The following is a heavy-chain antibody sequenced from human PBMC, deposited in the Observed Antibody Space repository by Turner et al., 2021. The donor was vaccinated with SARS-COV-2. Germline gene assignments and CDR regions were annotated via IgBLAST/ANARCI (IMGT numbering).Heavy chain of an antibody. CDR1: GFTFENFV. Sequence: VKLLESGGGVAQPGGSLSLSCAASGFTFENFVMVWVRQAPGKGREWVSGISLSGDETWYADSVKGRFTVSRDNSQKIVYLQMSSLRAEDTATYYCAKKGYYYGMDVWGQGTTVIVSS. CDR2: ISLSGDET. CDR3: AKKGYYYGMDV. J-gene: IGHJ6*02. V-gene: IGHV3-23*01.